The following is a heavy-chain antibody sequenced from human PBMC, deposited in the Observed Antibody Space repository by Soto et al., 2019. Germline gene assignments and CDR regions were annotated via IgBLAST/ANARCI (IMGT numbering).Heavy chain of an antibody. CDR1: GYTFVSHG. J-gene: IGHJ6*02. CDR2: ISPKNDNT. CDR3: ARVSSSIVVVPDYGMDA. V-gene: IGHV1-18*04. D-gene: IGHD2-2*01. Sequence: QAHLEQSGGEVREPGASVKVSCKATGYTFVSHGISWVRQAPGQGLEGMGWISPKNDNTKYAHNFQDRVSLTTDTFTSTAYMDLRSLRSDDTAVYYCARVSSSIVVVPDYGMDAWGQGTTVIVSS.